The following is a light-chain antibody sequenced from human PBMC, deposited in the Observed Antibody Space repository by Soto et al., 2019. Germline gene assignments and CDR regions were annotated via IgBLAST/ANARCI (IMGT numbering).Light chain of an antibody. CDR2: GDS. V-gene: IGLV3-21*02. Sequence: SYELTHPPSVAVVPGQTARITCERDNIGSKSVHWYQQKPGQAPVLVVYGDSDRPSGNPERFSGSDSGNTATLTISRVEAGDEADYYCQVWDSSSDHVVFGGGTKLTVL. CDR1: NIGSKS. CDR3: QVWDSSSDHVV. J-gene: IGLJ2*01.